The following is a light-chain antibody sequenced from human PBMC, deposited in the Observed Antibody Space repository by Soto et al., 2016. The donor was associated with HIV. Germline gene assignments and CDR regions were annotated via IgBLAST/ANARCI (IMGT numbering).Light chain of an antibody. CDR1: QHMRSY. J-gene: IGKJ1*01. CDR2: AAS. V-gene: IGKV1-9*01. CDR3: QHLNSFLPWT. Sequence: DIQLTQSPSFVSASVGDRVTITCRASQHMRSYLAWYQQKPGKAPELLIYAASTLHSGVPSRFSGSGSGTEFTLTISSLQPEDFAIYYCQHLNSFLPWTFGQGTKVEVK.